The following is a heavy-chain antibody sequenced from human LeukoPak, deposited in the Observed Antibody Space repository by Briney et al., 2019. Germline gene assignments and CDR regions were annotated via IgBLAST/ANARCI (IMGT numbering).Heavy chain of an antibody. CDR3: TRGGWSYDY. V-gene: IGHV4-59*01. CDR1: SGSISSYY. CDR2: IYYNGDT. D-gene: IGHD6-19*01. Sequence: SETLSLTCTVSSGSISSYYWSWVRQPPGKGLEWIGYIYYNGDTNYNASLKSRVTISVDTSKNQFSLELSSVTAADTAVYYCTRGGWSYDYWGQETLVTVSS. J-gene: IGHJ4*02.